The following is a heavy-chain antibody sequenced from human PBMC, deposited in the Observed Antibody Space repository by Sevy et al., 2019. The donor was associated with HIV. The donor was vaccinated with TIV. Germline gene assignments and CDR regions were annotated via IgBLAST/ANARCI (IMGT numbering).Heavy chain of an antibody. V-gene: IGHV4-61*01. CDR1: GGSVSSGSYY. Sequence: SETLSLTCTVSGGSVSSGSYYWSWIRQPPGKGLEWIGYIYYSGSTNYHPSLKSRVTISVDTSKNQFSLKLSSVTAADTAVYYCARGITIFGVVIGYYFDYWGQGTLVTVSS. CDR3: ARGITIFGVVIGYYFDY. J-gene: IGHJ4*02. CDR2: IYYSGST. D-gene: IGHD3-3*01.